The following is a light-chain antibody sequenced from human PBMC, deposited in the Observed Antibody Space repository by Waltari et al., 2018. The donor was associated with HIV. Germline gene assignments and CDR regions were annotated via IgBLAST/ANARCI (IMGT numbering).Light chain of an antibody. CDR2: RNN. CDR3: AAWDDSLSGYV. J-gene: IGLJ1*01. V-gene: IGLV1-47*01. Sequence: QSVLTQPPSASGTPGQRVTLSCSGSSPSPGSHYVYWYQQLPGTAPKLLIYRNNQRPSGVPDLFSGSKSGTSASLAISGLRSEDEADYYCAAWDDSLSGYVFGTGTKVTVL. CDR1: SPSPGSHY.